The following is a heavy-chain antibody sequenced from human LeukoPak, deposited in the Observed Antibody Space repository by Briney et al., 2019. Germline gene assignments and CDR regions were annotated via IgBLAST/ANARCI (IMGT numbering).Heavy chain of an antibody. CDR3: AKDMPPYSGRLYLPLRCFDY. Sequence: GGSLRLSCTASGFTFSSYAMSWVRQAPGKGLEWVSSLSGSGDNTYYAASVKGRFTISRDNSKNTLFLQMTSLRAEDTAVYYCAKDMPPYSGRLYLPLRCFDYWGQGTLVTVSS. CDR1: GFTFSSYA. V-gene: IGHV3-23*01. D-gene: IGHD1-26*01. J-gene: IGHJ4*02. CDR2: LSGSGDNT.